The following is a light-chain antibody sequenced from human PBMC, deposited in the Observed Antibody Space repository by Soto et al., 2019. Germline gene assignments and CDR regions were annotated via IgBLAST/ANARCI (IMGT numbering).Light chain of an antibody. CDR1: SRHVGSYNR. Sequence: QSAPAQPPSVSGSPGQSVTLSCTGTSRHVGSYNRVSWYQQPPGTAPKVMIYDVSNRPSGVPDRFSGSKSGNTASLTISGLQAEDESDYYCSSYTSSSTYVFGTGTKVTVL. CDR2: DVS. J-gene: IGLJ1*01. CDR3: SSYTSSSTYV. V-gene: IGLV2-18*02.